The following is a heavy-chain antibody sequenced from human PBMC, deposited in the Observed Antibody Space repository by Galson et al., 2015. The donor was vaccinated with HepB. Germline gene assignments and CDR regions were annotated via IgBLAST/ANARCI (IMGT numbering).Heavy chain of an antibody. V-gene: IGHV3-21*01. CDR3: ARDAFGYCSGGSCYSAGWFDA. Sequence: SLRLSCAASGFTFRTYSMNWVRQAPGKGLEWVSSISADNSYIFYADSVKGRFTISRDNSKNSLHLQMNSLRAEDTAVYYCARDAFGYCSGGSCYSAGWFDAWGQGTLVTVSS. J-gene: IGHJ5*02. D-gene: IGHD2-15*01. CDR2: ISADNSYI. CDR1: GFTFRTYS.